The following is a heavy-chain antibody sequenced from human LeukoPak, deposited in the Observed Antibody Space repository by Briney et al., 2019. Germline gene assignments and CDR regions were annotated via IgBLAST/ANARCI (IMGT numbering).Heavy chain of an antibody. J-gene: IGHJ3*02. CDR2: IKQDGSEK. Sequence: GGSLRLYCAASGFTFSSYWMSWARQAPGKGLEWVANIKQDGSEKYYVDSVKGRFTISRDNAKNSLYLQMNRLRAEDTAVYYCARDSMDAFDIWGQGTMVTVSS. CDR1: GFTFSSYW. CDR3: ARDSMDAFDI. D-gene: IGHD2-2*01. V-gene: IGHV3-7*05.